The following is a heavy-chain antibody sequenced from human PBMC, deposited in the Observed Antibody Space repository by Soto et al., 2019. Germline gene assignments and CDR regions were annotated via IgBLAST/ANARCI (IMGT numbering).Heavy chain of an antibody. D-gene: IGHD3-10*01. J-gene: IGHJ6*02. V-gene: IGHV6-1*01. CDR1: GDSVSSISAA. Sequence: PSQTLSLTCAISGDSVSSISAAWNWIRQSPSRGLEWLGRTYYRSKWYNDYAISVKSRITINPDTSKNQFSLQLNSVTPEDTAVYYCARVTMVRGVTGYYYGMDVWGQGTTVTVSS. CDR2: TYYRSKWYN. CDR3: ARVTMVRGVTGYYYGMDV.